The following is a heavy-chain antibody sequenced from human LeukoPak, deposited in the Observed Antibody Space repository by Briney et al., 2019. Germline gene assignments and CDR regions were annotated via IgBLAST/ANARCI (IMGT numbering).Heavy chain of an antibody. D-gene: IGHD3-22*01. V-gene: IGHV3-23*01. CDR1: GFTFSSYG. CDR2: ISGSGGST. Sequence: GGSLRLSCAASGFTFSSYGMHWVRQAPGKGLEWVSAISGSGGSTYYADSVKGRFTISRDNSKNTLYLQMNSLRAEDTAVYYCAKAMIVVVNYYYYGMDVWGQGTTVTVSS. J-gene: IGHJ6*02. CDR3: AKAMIVVVNYYYYGMDV.